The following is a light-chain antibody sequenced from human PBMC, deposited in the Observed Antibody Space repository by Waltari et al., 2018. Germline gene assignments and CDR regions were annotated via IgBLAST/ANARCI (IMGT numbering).Light chain of an antibody. Sequence: FMLTQPHSVSESPGKTVTISCTRSSGDIGRNYVQWFQQRPGSAPVTVIYEDVLTPAGGPSRFSASIDRTSNSASLTISGLRTDDEADYYCQSYDSKVVFGGGTRLTVL. CDR3: QSYDSKVV. CDR2: EDV. J-gene: IGLJ2*01. V-gene: IGLV6-57*04. CDR1: SGDIGRNY.